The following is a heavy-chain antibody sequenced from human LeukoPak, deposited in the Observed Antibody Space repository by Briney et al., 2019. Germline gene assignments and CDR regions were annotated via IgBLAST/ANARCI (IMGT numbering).Heavy chain of an antibody. CDR3: ARARWNYYFDY. CDR1: GFTFSSYS. J-gene: IGHJ4*02. D-gene: IGHD1-7*01. CDR2: ISSSSSTI. Sequence: GGSLRLSCAASGFTFSSYSMNWVRQAPGKGLEWVSYISSSSSTIYYADSVKGRFTISRDNAKNSLYLQMNSLRAEDTAVYYCARARWNYYFDYWGQGTLVTVSS. V-gene: IGHV3-48*01.